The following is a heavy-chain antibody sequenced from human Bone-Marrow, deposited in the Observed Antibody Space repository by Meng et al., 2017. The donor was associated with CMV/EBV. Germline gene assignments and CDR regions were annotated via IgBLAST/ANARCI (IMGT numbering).Heavy chain of an antibody. D-gene: IGHD5-24*01. J-gene: IGHJ6*02. V-gene: IGHV3-48*03. CDR2: IGTSGYTI. CDR3: ARDREDGYNLEYYGMDV. CDR1: GFTFSSYE. Sequence: GESLKISCAASGFTFSSYEMNWVRQAPGKGLEWISYIGTSGYTIYYADSVKGRFTISRDNAKNSLYLQMNSLRAEDTAVYYCARDREDGYNLEYYGMDVWGQGTTVTVSS.